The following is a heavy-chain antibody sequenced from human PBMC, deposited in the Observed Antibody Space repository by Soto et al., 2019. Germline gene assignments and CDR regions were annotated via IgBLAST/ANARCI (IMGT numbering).Heavy chain of an antibody. CDR3: VRGPYNYNSRYFDY. CDR1: GGSFSGYF. J-gene: IGHJ4*02. V-gene: IGHV4-34*01. D-gene: IGHD1-1*01. Sequence: SETLYLTCTVSGGSFSGYFWTWIRQPPGKGLEWLAEINHSGITNYNPSVESRVSMSVDTSKNQFSLRLYSVTAADTAVYYCVRGPYNYNSRYFDYWGQGTLVTVSS. CDR2: INHSGIT.